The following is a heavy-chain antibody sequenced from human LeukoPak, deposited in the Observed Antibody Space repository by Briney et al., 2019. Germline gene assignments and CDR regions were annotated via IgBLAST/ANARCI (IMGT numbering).Heavy chain of an antibody. CDR3: ARGRDGSQSPIDD. Sequence: PGGSLRLSCAASGFAFSSYNMNWVRQAPGKGLEWVSSISSSSSYIYYVDSVRGRFTISRDNAKNSLYLQMNSLRAEDTAVYYCARGRDGSQSPIDDWGQGTLVTVSS. V-gene: IGHV3-21*01. CDR1: GFAFSSYN. CDR2: ISSSSSYI. J-gene: IGHJ4*02. D-gene: IGHD5-24*01.